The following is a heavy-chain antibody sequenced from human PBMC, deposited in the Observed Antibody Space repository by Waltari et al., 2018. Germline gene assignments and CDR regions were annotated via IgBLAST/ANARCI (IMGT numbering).Heavy chain of an antibody. J-gene: IGHJ4*02. CDR1: GGTFSSYA. CDR2: IIPSFGSA. V-gene: IGHV1-69*08. D-gene: IGHD6-19*01. Sequence: QVQLVQSGAEVKKPGSSVKVSCKASGGTFSSYAISWVRQAPGQGLEWMGRIIPSFGSANYAQKFQGRVTITAAKSTSTAYMEMSSLRSEDTAVYYCASSHYSSGYFDYWGQGTLVTVSS. CDR3: ASSHYSSGYFDY.